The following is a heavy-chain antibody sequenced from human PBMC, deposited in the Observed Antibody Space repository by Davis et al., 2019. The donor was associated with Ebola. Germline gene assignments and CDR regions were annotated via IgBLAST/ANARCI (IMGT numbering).Heavy chain of an antibody. CDR2: INRDESGT. CDR3: ARYNSAYERADLDY. CDR1: GFTFSSYW. V-gene: IGHV3-74*01. Sequence: GSLKISCAASGFTFSSYWMHWVRQAPGKGLVWVSRINRDESGTTYADSVKGRFTISRDNAKNMLYLQMDSLRVEDTAVYYCARYNSAYERADLDYWGQGTLVTVSS. D-gene: IGHD5-12*01. J-gene: IGHJ4*02.